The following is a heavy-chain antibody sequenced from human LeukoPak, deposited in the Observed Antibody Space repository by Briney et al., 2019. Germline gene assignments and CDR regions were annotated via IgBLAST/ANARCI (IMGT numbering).Heavy chain of an antibody. Sequence: PGGSLRLSCAASGFTFSSFAMSWVRQAPGKGLDWVSSIGGSGAGTYYADSVKGRFTISRDNSKNTLYLQMNSLRAEDTAVYYCAKSIAVAFYSWGQGTLVTVSS. CDR3: AKSIAVAFYS. CDR2: IGGSGAGT. CDR1: GFTFSSFA. V-gene: IGHV3-23*01. J-gene: IGHJ4*02. D-gene: IGHD6-19*01.